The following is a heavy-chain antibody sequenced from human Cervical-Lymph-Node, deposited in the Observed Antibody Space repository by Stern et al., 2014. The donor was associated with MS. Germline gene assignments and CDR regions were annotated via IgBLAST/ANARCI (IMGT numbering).Heavy chain of an antibody. J-gene: IGHJ3*02. CDR1: GYTFTSYG. CDR2: ISAYNGNT. Sequence: QVQLEESGAEVKKPGASVKVSCKASGYTFTSYGISWVLQAHGKGLEGMGWISAYNGNTNYAQKLQCRVTMTTDTSTSTAYMELRSLRSDDTAVYYCARGLLGSENAFDIWGQGTMVTVSS. CDR3: ARGLLGSENAFDI. V-gene: IGHV1-18*01. D-gene: IGHD2-15*01.